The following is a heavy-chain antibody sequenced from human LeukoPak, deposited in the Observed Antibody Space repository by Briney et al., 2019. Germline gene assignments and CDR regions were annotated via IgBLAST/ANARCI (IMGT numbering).Heavy chain of an antibody. V-gene: IGHV3-30-3*01. CDR3: ARDLSTVVVSGMGVFDY. D-gene: IGHD4-23*01. Sequence: GGSLRLSCAASGFTFSTYAMHWVRQAPGKGLEGVAVISSDRNNKYYADSVKGRFTVSTDNSKNTLYLQMNSLRGDDTAVYFCARDLSTVVVSGMGVFDYWGQGTLVTVSS. CDR1: GFTFSTYA. J-gene: IGHJ4*02. CDR2: ISSDRNNK.